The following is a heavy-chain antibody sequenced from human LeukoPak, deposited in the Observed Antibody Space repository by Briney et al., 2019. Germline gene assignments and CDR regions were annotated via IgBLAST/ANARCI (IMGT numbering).Heavy chain of an antibody. CDR3: ATGSGWYSPDY. CDR2: IVVGSGNT. D-gene: IGHD6-19*01. J-gene: IGHJ4*02. CDR1: GSTFTNSP. V-gene: IGHV1-58*02. Sequence: SVKVSCKASGSTFTNSPMQWVRQARGQRLEWIGWIVVGSGNTNYAQKFQERVTITRDMSTSTAYMELHSLRSEDTAVYYCATGSGWYSPDYWGQGTLVTVSS.